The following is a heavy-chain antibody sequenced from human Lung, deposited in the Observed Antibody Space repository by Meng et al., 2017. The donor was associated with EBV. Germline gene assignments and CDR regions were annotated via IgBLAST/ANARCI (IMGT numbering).Heavy chain of an antibody. CDR3: ANAGRFGESLGDY. V-gene: IGHV4-31*03. CDR2: IYYTGSS. CDR1: GGSVISGGYY. Sequence: RRESGPGLVQPSQTLSLTCTVSGGSVISGGYYWSWIRQQPGKGLEWIGYIYYTGSSFYNPSLKSRVTISVDTSKNQFSLNLSSVTAADTAVYYCANAGRFGESLGDYWGQGILVTVSS. J-gene: IGHJ4*02. D-gene: IGHD3-10*01.